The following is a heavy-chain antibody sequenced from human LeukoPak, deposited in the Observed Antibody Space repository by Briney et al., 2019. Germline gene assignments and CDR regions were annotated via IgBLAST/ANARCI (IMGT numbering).Heavy chain of an antibody. Sequence: GESLKISCKSSGYSFTNYWIAWVRQMPGKGLEWMGIIYPGDSDTRYSPSFQGQVTISAVKSISTAYLQWSSLKASDTAMYYCARLRGLAVTTPFDYWGQGTLVTVSS. J-gene: IGHJ4*02. CDR3: ARLRGLAVTTPFDY. CDR2: IYPGDSDT. V-gene: IGHV5-51*01. CDR1: GYSFTNYW. D-gene: IGHD4-17*01.